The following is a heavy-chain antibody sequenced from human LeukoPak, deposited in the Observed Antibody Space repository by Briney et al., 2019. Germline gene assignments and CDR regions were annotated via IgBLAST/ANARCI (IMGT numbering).Heavy chain of an antibody. D-gene: IGHD1-26*01. V-gene: IGHV3-33*06. Sequence: PGGSLRLSCAASGFTFSSYGMHWVRQAPGKGLEWVAVIWYDGNNKYYADSVKGRFTISRDNSQNTLYLQVNSLRVEDTAVYYCAKDTGLVAATRYYFDYWGQGTLVTVSS. CDR1: GFTFSSYG. CDR3: AKDTGLVAATRYYFDY. CDR2: IWYDGNNK. J-gene: IGHJ4*02.